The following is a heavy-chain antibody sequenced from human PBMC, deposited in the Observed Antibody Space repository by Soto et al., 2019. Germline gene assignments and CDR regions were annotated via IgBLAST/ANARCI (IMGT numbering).Heavy chain of an antibody. CDR2: IYYSGST. CDR1: GGSISSSSYY. Sequence: SETLSLTCTVSGGSISSSSYYWGWIRQPPGKGLEWIGSIYYSGSTYYNPSLKSRVTISVDTSKNQFSLKLGSVTAADTAVYYCASLGYCSSTSCYTSPYYYYGMDVWGQGTTVTVSS. D-gene: IGHD2-2*02. J-gene: IGHJ6*02. CDR3: ASLGYCSSTSCYTSPYYYYGMDV. V-gene: IGHV4-39*01.